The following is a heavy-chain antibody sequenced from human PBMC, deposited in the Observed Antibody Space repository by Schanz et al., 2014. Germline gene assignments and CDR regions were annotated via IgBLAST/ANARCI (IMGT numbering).Heavy chain of an antibody. CDR1: GFTFSDYY. D-gene: IGHD2-15*01. CDR3: AKGMGYCSGGTCYDYYYYGLDV. J-gene: IGHJ6*02. CDR2: ISGSGGST. V-gene: IGHV3-23*04. Sequence: VQLVESGGGLVKPGGSLRLSCAASGFTFSDYYMSWIRQAPGKGLEWVSAISGSGGSTYYADSVKGRFTISRDNSKNTLYLQMNSLRAEDTAVYYCAKGMGYCSGGTCYDYYYYGLDVWGQGTTVTDSS.